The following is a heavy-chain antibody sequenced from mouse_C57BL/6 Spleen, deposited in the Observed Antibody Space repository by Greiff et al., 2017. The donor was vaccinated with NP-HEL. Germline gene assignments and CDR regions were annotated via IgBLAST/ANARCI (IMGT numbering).Heavy chain of an antibody. D-gene: IGHD1-1*01. Sequence: VKLQQSGAELARPGASVKMSCKASGYTFTSYTMHWVKQRPGQGLEWIGYINPSSGYTKYNQKFKDKATLTADKSSSTAYMQLSSLTSEDSAVYYCARYYYGKDFDYWGQGTTLTVSS. CDR1: GYTFTSYT. V-gene: IGHV1-4*01. CDR2: INPSSGYT. CDR3: ARYYYGKDFDY. J-gene: IGHJ2*01.